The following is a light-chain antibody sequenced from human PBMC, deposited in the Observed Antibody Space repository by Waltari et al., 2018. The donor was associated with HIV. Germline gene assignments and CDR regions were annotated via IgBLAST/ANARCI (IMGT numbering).Light chain of an antibody. V-gene: IGKV3-20*01. Sequence: EVVLTQSPDTLSLSPGEGAVLSCRASQSVNSNSLAWYQQKPGQAPRLLIFAASSRATGIPDRFSGSGSGTDFTLAISGPKPEDFATYYCQQYGSSPQTFGQGTKLEIK. CDR1: QSVNSNS. CDR2: AAS. CDR3: QQYGSSPQT. J-gene: IGKJ2*01.